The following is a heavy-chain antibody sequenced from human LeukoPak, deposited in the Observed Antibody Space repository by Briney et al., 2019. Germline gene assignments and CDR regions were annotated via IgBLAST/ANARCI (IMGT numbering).Heavy chain of an antibody. D-gene: IGHD1-7*01. V-gene: IGHV4-34*01. Sequence: SETLSLTCAVYGGSFSGYYWSWIRQPPGKGLEWIGEINHSGSTNYNPSLKSRVTISVDTSQNQFSLKLSSVTAADTAVYYCARAITGTTIWGQGTLVTVSS. CDR2: INHSGST. CDR3: ARAITGTTI. CDR1: GGSFSGYY. J-gene: IGHJ4*02.